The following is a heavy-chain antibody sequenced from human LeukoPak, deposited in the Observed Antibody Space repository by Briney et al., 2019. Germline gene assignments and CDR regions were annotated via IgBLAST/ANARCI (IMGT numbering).Heavy chain of an antibody. CDR1: GFTFSSSW. J-gene: IGHJ4*02. CDR3: VRDKVGFDY. Sequence: GGSLRLSCAASGFTFSSSWMSWLRQAPGKGLEWVANIKQDGSEKYYVDSVNGRFTISRDNAKNSLYLQMNSLRADDMAVYYCVRDKVGFDYSGQRTPGTVSS. V-gene: IGHV3-7*01. CDR2: IKQDGSEK.